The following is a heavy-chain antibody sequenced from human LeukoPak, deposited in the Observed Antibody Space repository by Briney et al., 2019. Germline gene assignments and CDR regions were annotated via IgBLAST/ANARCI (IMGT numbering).Heavy chain of an antibody. Sequence: SETLSLTCTVSGGSISSSSYYWGWIRQPPGKGLEWIGSIYYSGSTYYNPSLKSRVTISVDTSKNQFSLKLSSVTAADTAVYYYARTEPGYDVFWSGYRDAFDIWGQGTMVTVSS. V-gene: IGHV4-39*01. CDR2: IYYSGST. CDR3: ARTEPGYDVFWSGYRDAFDI. D-gene: IGHD3-3*01. CDR1: GGSISSSSYY. J-gene: IGHJ3*02.